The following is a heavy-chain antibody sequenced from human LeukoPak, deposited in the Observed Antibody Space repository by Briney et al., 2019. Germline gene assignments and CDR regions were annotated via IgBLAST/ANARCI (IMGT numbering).Heavy chain of an antibody. V-gene: IGHV3-30*18. CDR3: AKDLHGVADTSYYFDY. J-gene: IGHJ4*02. D-gene: IGHD6-19*01. Sequence: PGGSLRLSCAASGFTFSNYGMHWGRQAPGKGLEWVAAISYDGTNKYYADSVKGRSTISRDNSKNTLYLQMNGLRAEDTAVFYCAKDLHGVADTSYYFDYWGQGTLVTVSS. CDR1: GFTFSNYG. CDR2: ISYDGTNK.